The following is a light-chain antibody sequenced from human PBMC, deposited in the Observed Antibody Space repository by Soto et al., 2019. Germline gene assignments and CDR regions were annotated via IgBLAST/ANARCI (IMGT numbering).Light chain of an antibody. CDR3: QQRSNWPWT. CDR2: DAS. CDR1: QSISRY. V-gene: IGKV3-11*01. Sequence: EMVLTQSPATLSLSPGERATLSCRASQSISRYLAWYQPKPGQDPRLLIYDASNRATGIPARFSGSVSGTALTGTIGSQEPGDFAVYYCQQRSNWPWTVGQGTNLEI. J-gene: IGKJ1*01.